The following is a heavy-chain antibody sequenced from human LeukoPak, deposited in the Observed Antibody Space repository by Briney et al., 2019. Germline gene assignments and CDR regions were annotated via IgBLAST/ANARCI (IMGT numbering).Heavy chain of an antibody. J-gene: IGHJ6*03. CDR3: AKDINNPYYGSGSYSYMDV. CDR1: GFTFDDYA. CDR2: ISWDGGST. V-gene: IGHV3-43D*03. Sequence: PGGSLRLSCAASGFTFDDYAMHWVRQAPGKGLEWVSLISWDGGSTYYADSVKGRFTISRDNSKNSLYLQMNSLRAEDTALYYCAKDINNPYYGSGSYSYMDVWGKGTTVTVSS. D-gene: IGHD3-10*01.